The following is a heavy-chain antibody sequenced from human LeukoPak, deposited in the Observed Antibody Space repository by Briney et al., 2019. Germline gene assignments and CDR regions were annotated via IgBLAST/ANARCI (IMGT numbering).Heavy chain of an antibody. Sequence: SETLSLTCAVYGGSFSGYYWSWIRQPPGKGLEWIGEINHSGSTNYNPSLKSRVTISVDTSKNQFSLKLSSVTAADTAVYYCARVDNYYYYGMDVWGQGTTVTVSS. V-gene: IGHV4-34*01. CDR2: INHSGST. J-gene: IGHJ6*02. CDR1: GGSFSGYY. CDR3: ARVDNYYYYGMDV.